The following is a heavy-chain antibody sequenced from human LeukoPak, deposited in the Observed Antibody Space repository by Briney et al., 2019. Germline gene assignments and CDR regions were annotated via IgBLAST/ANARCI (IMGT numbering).Heavy chain of an antibody. D-gene: IGHD2-8*01. V-gene: IGHV4-59*08. J-gene: IGHJ4*02. Sequence: SETLSLTCTVSGGSISSYYWSWIRQPPGKGLEWIGYIYYSGSTNYNPSLKSRVTISVDTSKNQFSLKLSSVTAADTAVYYCAAPTNGPHDCWGQGTLVTVSS. CDR2: IYYSGST. CDR3: AAPTNGPHDC. CDR1: GGSISSYY.